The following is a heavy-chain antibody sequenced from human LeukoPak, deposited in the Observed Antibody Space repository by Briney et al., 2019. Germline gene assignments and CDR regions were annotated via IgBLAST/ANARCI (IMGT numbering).Heavy chain of an antibody. J-gene: IGHJ6*02. Sequence: SETLSLTCIVSGGSISRSSYHGGGIRHPPGKGLEWIGNIYYSGSPYYNPSLKSRVTLSVDTSKHQFSLKLSSVTAADTAVYYCARVHVLLWFGELLNYGMDVWGQGTTVTVSS. CDR2: IYYSGSP. CDR3: ARVHVLLWFGELLNYGMDV. CDR1: GGSISRSSYH. V-gene: IGHV4-39*01. D-gene: IGHD3-10*01.